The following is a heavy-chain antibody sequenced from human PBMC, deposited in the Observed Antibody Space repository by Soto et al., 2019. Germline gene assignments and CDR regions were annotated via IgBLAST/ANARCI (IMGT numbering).Heavy chain of an antibody. Sequence: EVQLVESGGGLVQPGGSLRLSCAASGFTFSGYSMNWVRQAPGKGLEWGSYISSGSSAIYYADSVKGRFTISRDNAKNSLHLQMNSLRAEDTAVYYCARDGRLTYYDFWSGYFDYWGQGTLVTVSS. J-gene: IGHJ4*02. D-gene: IGHD3-3*01. CDR2: ISSGSSAI. CDR1: GFTFSGYS. CDR3: ARDGRLTYYDFWSGYFDY. V-gene: IGHV3-48*01.